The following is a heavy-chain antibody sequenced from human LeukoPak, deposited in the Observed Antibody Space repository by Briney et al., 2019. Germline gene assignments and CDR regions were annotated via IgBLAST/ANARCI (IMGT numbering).Heavy chain of an antibody. CDR2: INHSGST. J-gene: IGHJ5*02. CDR3: ARDIVVVDNNWFDP. V-gene: IGHV4-34*01. D-gene: IGHD2-2*01. CDR1: GGSFSGYY. Sequence: SETLSLTCAVYGGSFSGYYWSWIRQPPGKGLEWIGEINHSGSTYYNPSLKGRVTISLDTSKNQFSLKLSSVTAADTALYYCARDIVVVDNNWFDPWGQGTLVTVSS.